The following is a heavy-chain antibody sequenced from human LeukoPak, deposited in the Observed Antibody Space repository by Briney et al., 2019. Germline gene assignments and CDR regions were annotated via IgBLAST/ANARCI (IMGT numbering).Heavy chain of an antibody. CDR3: ARDRLRDIVVVPAAIWQRKNYYGMDV. CDR1: GFTFNNFA. J-gene: IGHJ6*02. CDR2: ISSSSSYT. Sequence: GGSLRLSCAASGFTFNNFAVNWVRQAPGKGLEWVSYISSSSSYTNYADSVKGRFTISRDNAKNSLYLQMNSLRAEDTAVYYCARDRLRDIVVVPAAIWQRKNYYGMDVWGQGTTVTVSS. V-gene: IGHV3-21*05. D-gene: IGHD2-2*01.